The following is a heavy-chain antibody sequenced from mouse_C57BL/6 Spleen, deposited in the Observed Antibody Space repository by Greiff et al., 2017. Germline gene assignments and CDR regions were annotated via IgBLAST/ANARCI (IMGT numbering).Heavy chain of an antibody. CDR3: ARRGITTVDY. D-gene: IGHD1-1*01. V-gene: IGHV1-69*01. CDR2: IDPSDSYT. CDR1: GYTFTSYW. J-gene: IGHJ2*01. Sequence: QVQLQQSGAELVMPGASVKLSCKASGYTFTSYWMHWVKQRPGQGLEWIVEIDPSDSYTNYNQKFKGKSTLTVDKSSSTAYMQLSSLTSEDSAVYYCARRGITTVDYWGQGTTLTVSS.